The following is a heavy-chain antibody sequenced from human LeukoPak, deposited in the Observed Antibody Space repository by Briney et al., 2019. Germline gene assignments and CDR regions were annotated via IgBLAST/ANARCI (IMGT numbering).Heavy chain of an antibody. Sequence: GGSLRLSCAASGFTFSSYAMNWVRQAPGKGLEWVSVISGSGGSTYYADSVKGRFTISRDNSENTLYLQMNSLRAEDTAVYYCARDVASSSWYGNYYYGMDVWGQGTTVTVSS. V-gene: IGHV3-23*01. D-gene: IGHD6-13*01. J-gene: IGHJ6*02. CDR3: ARDVASSSWYGNYYYGMDV. CDR1: GFTFSSYA. CDR2: ISGSGGST.